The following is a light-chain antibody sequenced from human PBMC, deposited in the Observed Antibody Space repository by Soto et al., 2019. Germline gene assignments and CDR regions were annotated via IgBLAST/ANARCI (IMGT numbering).Light chain of an antibody. J-gene: IGLJ1*01. CDR1: RSDVGANHY. V-gene: IGLV2-14*01. Sequence: QSALTHPAPVSGAPGQSITISCTGTRSDVGANHYVSWYQQYPGEAPKDIIYEVTNRPSGVSNRFSGSKSDHTASLTISGLQAEDEADYYCTSHTGGGSLDVFGTGTKVTVL. CDR2: EVT. CDR3: TSHTGGGSLDV.